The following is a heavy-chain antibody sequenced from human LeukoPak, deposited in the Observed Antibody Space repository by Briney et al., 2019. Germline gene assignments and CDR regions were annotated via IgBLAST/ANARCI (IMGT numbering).Heavy chain of an antibody. D-gene: IGHD3-10*01. Sequence: SETLSLTCTVSGASISSGSYYWNWIRQPAGKGLEWIGRIFASGSTNYNPSLKSRVTISLDTSKNQLSLKLSSVTAADTAVYYCARVLGFFVPGIFTTMVRGYYFDYWGQGTLVTVSS. CDR3: ARVLGFFVPGIFTTMVRGYYFDY. CDR2: IFASGST. J-gene: IGHJ4*02. V-gene: IGHV4-61*02. CDR1: GASISSGSYY.